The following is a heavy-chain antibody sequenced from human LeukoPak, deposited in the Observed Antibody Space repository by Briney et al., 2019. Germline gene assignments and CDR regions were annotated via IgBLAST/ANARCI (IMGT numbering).Heavy chain of an antibody. J-gene: IGHJ4*02. V-gene: IGHV1-46*01. CDR2: INPSGGST. CDR1: GYTFTSYY. Sequence: GASVKVSCKASGYTFTSYYMHWVRQAPGQGLEWMGIINPSGGSTSYAQKLQGRVTMTRDTSTSTVYMELSSLRSEDTAVYYCARDKDLPEWELLPYYWGQGTLVTVSS. D-gene: IGHD1-26*01. CDR3: ARDKDLPEWELLPYY.